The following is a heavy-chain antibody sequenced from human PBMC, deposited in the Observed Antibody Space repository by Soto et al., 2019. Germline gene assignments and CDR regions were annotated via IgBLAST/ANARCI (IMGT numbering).Heavy chain of an antibody. CDR3: AKGHGDFDP. Sequence: GGSLRLSCAASGFTFNKDWMHWVRQAPGKGLEWVSAISAGGGSTFYADSVKGRFSFSRDNSNNMLYLQMNSLKAEDTAVYYCAKGHGDFDPWGQGTLVTVSS. J-gene: IGHJ5*02. CDR2: ISAGGGST. CDR1: GFTFNKDW. V-gene: IGHV3-23*01.